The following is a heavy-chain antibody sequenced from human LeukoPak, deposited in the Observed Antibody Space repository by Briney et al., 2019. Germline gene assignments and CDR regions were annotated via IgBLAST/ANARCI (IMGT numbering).Heavy chain of an antibody. CDR2: INHSGST. V-gene: IGHV4-34*01. J-gene: IGHJ4*02. CDR1: GGSFSGYY. CDR3: ARDQDRGLSRDSRLPFDY. Sequence: SETLSLTCAVYGGSFSGYYWSWIRQPPGKGLEWIGEINHSGSTNYNPSLKSRVTISVDTSKNQFSLKLSSVTAADTAVYYCARDQDRGLSRDSRLPFDYWGQGTLVTVSS. D-gene: IGHD3-22*01.